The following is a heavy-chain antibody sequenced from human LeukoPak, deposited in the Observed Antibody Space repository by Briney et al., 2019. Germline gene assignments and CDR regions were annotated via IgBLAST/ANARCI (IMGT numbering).Heavy chain of an antibody. CDR1: GYTFTSYY. V-gene: IGHV1-46*01. CDR2: INPSGGTT. CDR3: WLLSALLDY. Sequence: ASVKVSCKASGYTFTSYYLHWVRQAPGQGLEWMGIINPSGGTTNYTQKFQGRVTMTRDTSTNTAYMELSSLKSEDTAVYYCWLLSALLDYWGQGTLVTVSS. D-gene: IGHD3-9*01. J-gene: IGHJ4*02.